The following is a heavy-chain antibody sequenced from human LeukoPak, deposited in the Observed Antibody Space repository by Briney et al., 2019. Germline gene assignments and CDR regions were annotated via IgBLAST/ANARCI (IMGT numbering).Heavy chain of an antibody. CDR3: ATGYDFGSGYLNWFDP. CDR1: GGSISSGGYY. V-gene: IGHV4-31*03. CDR2: IYYSGST. J-gene: IGHJ5*02. Sequence: SETLSHTCTVSGGSISSGGYYWSWIRQHPGKGLEWIGYIYYSGSTYYNPSLKSRVTISVDTSKNQFSLKLTSVTAAHTAVYYCATGYDFGSGYLNWFDPCGQGTLVTVSS. D-gene: IGHD3-3*01.